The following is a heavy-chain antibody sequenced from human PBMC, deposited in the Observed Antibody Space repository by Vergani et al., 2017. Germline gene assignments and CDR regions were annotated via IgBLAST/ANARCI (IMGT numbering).Heavy chain of an antibody. Sequence: QVQLQESGPGLVKPSQTLSLTCTVSGGCISSGDYYWSWIRQPPGKGLGWIGYIYYSGSTYYNPSLKSRVTISVDTSKNQFSLKLSSVTAADTAVYYCARVRRDDSSGYYYYYGMDVWGQGTTVTVSS. CDR1: GGCISSGDYY. CDR2: IYYSGST. CDR3: ARVRRDDSSGYYYYYGMDV. V-gene: IGHV4-30-4*01. J-gene: IGHJ6*02. D-gene: IGHD3-22*01.